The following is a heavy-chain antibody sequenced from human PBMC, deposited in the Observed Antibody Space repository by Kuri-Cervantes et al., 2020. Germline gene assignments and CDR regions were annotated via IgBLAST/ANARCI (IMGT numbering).Heavy chain of an antibody. V-gene: IGHV3-48*01. CDR1: GFTFSSYS. CDR3: ARDNRDYDSIAFDI. D-gene: IGHD3-22*01. CDR2: ISSSSSTI. J-gene: IGHJ3*02. Sequence: GESLKISCAASGFTFSSYSINWVRQAPGKGLEWVSYISSSSSTIYYADSVKGRFTISRDNSKNTLYLQMNSLRAEDTAVYYCARDNRDYDSIAFDIWGQGTMVTVSS.